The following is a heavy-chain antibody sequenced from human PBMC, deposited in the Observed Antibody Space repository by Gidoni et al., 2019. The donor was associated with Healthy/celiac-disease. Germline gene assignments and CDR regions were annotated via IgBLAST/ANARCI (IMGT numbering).Heavy chain of an antibody. Sequence: EVQLVESGGGLVQPGGSLRLSCAASGFTFSSYDMHWVRQAPGKGLEYVSAISSNGGSTYYANSVKGRFTISRDNSKNTLYLQMGSLRAEDMAVYYCATSIAVAGPYFDYWGQGTLVTVSS. CDR2: ISSNGGST. J-gene: IGHJ4*02. V-gene: IGHV3-64*01. D-gene: IGHD6-19*01. CDR1: GFTFSSYD. CDR3: ATSIAVAGPYFDY.